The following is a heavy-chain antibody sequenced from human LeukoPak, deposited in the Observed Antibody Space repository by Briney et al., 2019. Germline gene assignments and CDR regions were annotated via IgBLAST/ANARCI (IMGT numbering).Heavy chain of an antibody. V-gene: IGHV3-53*01. CDR2: IYSGGLT. CDR1: GFTVSSHY. CDR3: ARAPYDILTGYSPYYFDY. J-gene: IGHJ4*02. D-gene: IGHD3-9*01. Sequence: GGSLRLSCAASGFTVSSHYMTWVRQAPGKGLEWVSVIYSGGLTYYADSVKGRFTVSRDNSKNTLYLQMNSLRAEDTAVYYCARAPYDILTGYSPYYFDYWGQGTLVTVSS.